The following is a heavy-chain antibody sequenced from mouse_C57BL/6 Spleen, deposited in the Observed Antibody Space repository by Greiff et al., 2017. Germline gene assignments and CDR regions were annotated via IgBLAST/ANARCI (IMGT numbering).Heavy chain of an antibody. CDR2: ISYDGST. CDR3: ARDLTHSSGSRYWYCDV. CDR1: GYSITSGYY. J-gene: IGHJ1*03. V-gene: IGHV3-6*01. D-gene: IGHD1-1*01. Sequence: EVKLVESGPGLVKPSQSLSLTCSVTGYSITSGYYWNWIRQFPGNKLEWMGYISYDGSTNYNPSLKNRISITRDTSKNQFFLKLNSVTTEDTATYYCARDLTHSSGSRYWYCDVWGTGTTVTVSS.